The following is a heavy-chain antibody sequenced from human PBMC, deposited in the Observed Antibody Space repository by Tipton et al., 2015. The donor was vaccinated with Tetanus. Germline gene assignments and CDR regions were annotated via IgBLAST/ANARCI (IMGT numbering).Heavy chain of an antibody. CDR1: GYTFTHYG. CDR2: ISPFNENV. Sequence: QLVQSGAEVRKPGASVKVSCKASGYTFTHYGVNWVRQAPGQGPEWMGWISPFNENVNYAEKFQGRLTMTTDRSTATVYMDLRSLRSDDTAVYYCARGRELGPHEYFEHWGQGTLVTVSS. CDR3: ARGRELGPHEYFEH. J-gene: IGHJ5*02. V-gene: IGHV1-18*01. D-gene: IGHD7-27*01.